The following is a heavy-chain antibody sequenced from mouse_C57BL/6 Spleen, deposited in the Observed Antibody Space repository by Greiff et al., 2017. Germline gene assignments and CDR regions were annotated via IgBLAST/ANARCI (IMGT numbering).Heavy chain of an antibody. CDR3: AREGYSFGSSPRAMDY. CDR2: IYPRSGNT. CDR1: GYIFTSYG. D-gene: IGHD1-1*01. J-gene: IGHJ4*01. Sequence: QVQLQQSGAELARPGASVKLSCKASGYIFTSYGISWVKQRTGQGLEWIGEIYPRSGNTYYNEKFKGKATLTADKSSSPAYMELRSLTSEDSAVYFCAREGYSFGSSPRAMDYWGQGTSVTVSS. V-gene: IGHV1-81*01.